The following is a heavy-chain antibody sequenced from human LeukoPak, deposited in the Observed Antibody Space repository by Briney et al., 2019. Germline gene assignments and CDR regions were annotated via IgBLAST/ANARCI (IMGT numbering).Heavy chain of an antibody. CDR2: IYYSGST. CDR3: ARTPYYDFWSGLYYYYMDV. D-gene: IGHD3-3*01. Sequence: PSETLSLTCTVSGGSISSNYWSWIRQPPGKGLEWIGYIYYSGSTNYNPSLKSRVTISVDTSKNQFSLKLSSVTAADTAVYYCARTPYYDFWSGLYYYYMDVWGKGTTVTVSS. V-gene: IGHV4-59*01. J-gene: IGHJ6*03. CDR1: GGSISSNY.